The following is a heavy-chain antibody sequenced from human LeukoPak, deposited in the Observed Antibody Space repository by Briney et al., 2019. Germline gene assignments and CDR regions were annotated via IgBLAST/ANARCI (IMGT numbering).Heavy chain of an antibody. J-gene: IGHJ4*02. Sequence: GGSLRLSCAASGFTFSSYSMNWVRQAPGKGLEGVSSISSSSSYIYYADSVKGRFTISRDNAKNSLYLQMNSLRAEDTAVYYCARDWSSGYDYAFDYWGQGTLVTVSS. CDR2: ISSSSSYI. D-gene: IGHD5-12*01. CDR1: GFTFSSYS. V-gene: IGHV3-21*01. CDR3: ARDWSSGYDYAFDY.